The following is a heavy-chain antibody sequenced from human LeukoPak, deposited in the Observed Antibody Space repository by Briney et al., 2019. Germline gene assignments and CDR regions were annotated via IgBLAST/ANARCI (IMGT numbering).Heavy chain of an antibody. CDR3: ARDGTSTDDY. CDR1: GYTFSNFG. Sequence: GASVNVSCKTSGYTFSNFGINWVRQAPGHGLEWMGWISGNNDNPNYGQKFQGRFTVTTDSSTSTAYMELRNLRFDDTAVYYCARDGTSTDDYWGQGTLVTVSS. V-gene: IGHV1-18*01. CDR2: ISGNNDNP. D-gene: IGHD2-2*01. J-gene: IGHJ4*02.